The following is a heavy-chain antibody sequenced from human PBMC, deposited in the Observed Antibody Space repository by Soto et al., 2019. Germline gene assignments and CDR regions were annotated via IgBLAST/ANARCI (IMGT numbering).Heavy chain of an antibody. CDR1: GYAFTTYG. Sequence: QVHLVQSGAEVKKPGASVKVSCKGSGYAFTTYGITWVRQAPGQGLEWMGWNSAHNGNTNYAQKLQGRATVTRDTSTSTAYMELRGLRSDDTAVDYCARGRYGDYWGQGALVTVSS. J-gene: IGHJ4*02. D-gene: IGHD1-1*01. CDR3: ARGRYGDY. V-gene: IGHV1-18*01. CDR2: NSAHNGNT.